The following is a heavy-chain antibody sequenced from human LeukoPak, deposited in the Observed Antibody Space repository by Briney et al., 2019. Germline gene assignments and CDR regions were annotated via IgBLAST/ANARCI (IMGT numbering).Heavy chain of an antibody. J-gene: IGHJ4*02. D-gene: IGHD6-19*01. CDR1: GFTFSSYA. V-gene: IGHV3-23*01. CDR3: AKLPVAGLYFDY. Sequence: PGGSLRLSRAASGFTFSSYAMSWVRQAPGKGLEWISAISGSGGSTYYVDSVKGRFTISRDNSKNTLYLQMNSLRVEDTAVYYCAKLPVAGLYFDYWGQGTLVTVSS. CDR2: ISGSGGST.